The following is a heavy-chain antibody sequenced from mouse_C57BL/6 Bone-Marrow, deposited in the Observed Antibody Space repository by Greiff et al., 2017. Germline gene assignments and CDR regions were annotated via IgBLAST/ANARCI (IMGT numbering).Heavy chain of an antibody. CDR1: GYTFTGYW. V-gene: IGHV1-9*01. CDR2: LLPGSGST. Sequence: VQLQQSGAELMKPGASVKLSCKATGYTFTGYWLEWVKQRPGHGLEWIGELLPGSGSTIYNEKFKGKATFTADTSSNTAYMQLSSLTTEDSAIYYCARGYGSMYFDVWGTGTTVTVSS. J-gene: IGHJ1*03. D-gene: IGHD1-1*01. CDR3: ARGYGSMYFDV.